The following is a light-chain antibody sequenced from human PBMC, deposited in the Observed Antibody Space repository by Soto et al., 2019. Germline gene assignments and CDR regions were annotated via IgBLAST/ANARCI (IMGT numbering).Light chain of an antibody. J-gene: IGKJ1*01. Sequence: EILLTQSPGTLSLSPGERATLSCRASQSVSSSYLAWYQQKPGQAPRLLIYGASSRATAIPDRFSGSGSGTDFTLTISSLEPEDFAVYYCQQRSNWPLTWTFGQGTKVDIK. V-gene: IGKV3D-20*02. CDR3: QQRSNWPLTWT. CDR2: GAS. CDR1: QSVSSSY.